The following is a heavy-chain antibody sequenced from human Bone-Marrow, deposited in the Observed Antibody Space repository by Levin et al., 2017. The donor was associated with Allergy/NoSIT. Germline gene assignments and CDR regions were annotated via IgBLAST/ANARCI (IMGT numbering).Heavy chain of an antibody. CDR3: ASSLGGYDPFY. Sequence: GESLKISCKASGYTFTSYGISWVRQAPGQGLEWMGWISAYNGNTNYAQKLQGRVTMTTDTSTSTAYMELRSLRSDDTAVYYCASSLGGYDPFYWGQGTLVTVSS. J-gene: IGHJ4*02. CDR1: GYTFTSYG. D-gene: IGHD5-12*01. V-gene: IGHV1-18*01. CDR2: ISAYNGNT.